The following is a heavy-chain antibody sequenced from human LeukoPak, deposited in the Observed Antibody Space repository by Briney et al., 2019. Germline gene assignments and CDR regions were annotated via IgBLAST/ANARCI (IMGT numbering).Heavy chain of an antibody. Sequence: SETLSLTCTVSDGSITNYDWSWVRQPPGKGLEFIGHVQYSGTTNYNPSLRSRVTKSIDTSKKHFLLELKSVNAADTAVYYRSTGSADSRVEGRYFYSWGQGTLVTVSS. CDR1: DGSITNYD. CDR2: VQYSGTT. V-gene: IGHV4-59*01. J-gene: IGHJ4*02. CDR3: STGSADSRVEGRYFYS. D-gene: IGHD3-10*01.